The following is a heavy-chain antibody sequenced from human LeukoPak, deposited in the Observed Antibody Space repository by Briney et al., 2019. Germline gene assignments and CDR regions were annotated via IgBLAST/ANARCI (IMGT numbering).Heavy chain of an antibody. J-gene: IGHJ3*02. Sequence: SETLSLTCTVSGGSISSSYWSWIRQPPGKGLEWIGYMYYSGSTNYNPSLKSRVTISVDRSKNQFSLKLSSVTAADTAVYYCARGSYNWNFVAPSYDAFDIWGQGTMVTVSS. CDR2: MYYSGST. CDR3: ARGSYNWNFVAPSYDAFDI. D-gene: IGHD1-7*01. CDR1: GGSISSSY. V-gene: IGHV4-59*12.